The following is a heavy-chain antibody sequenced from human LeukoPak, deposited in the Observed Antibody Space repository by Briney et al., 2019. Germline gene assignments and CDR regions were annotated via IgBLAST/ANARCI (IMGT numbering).Heavy chain of an antibody. CDR3: ARDRWGDAFDI. V-gene: IGHV3-66*01. D-gene: IGHD4-23*01. Sequence: GGSLRLSCAASGFTVSTKYMSWVRQAPGKGLEWVSVIYSGGNTYYADSVKGRFTISRDKSKNTLYLQMNSLRVEDTAVYYCARDRWGDAFDIWGQGTMVTVPS. J-gene: IGHJ3*02. CDR1: GFTVSTKY. CDR2: IYSGGNT.